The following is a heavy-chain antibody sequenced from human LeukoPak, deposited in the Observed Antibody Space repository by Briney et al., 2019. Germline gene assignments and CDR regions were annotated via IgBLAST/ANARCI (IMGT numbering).Heavy chain of an antibody. CDR1: GGIFSNHA. V-gene: IGHV1-69*04. J-gene: IGHJ3*02. Sequence: VASVKVSCKASGGIFSNHAVTWMRQSPGQGLQWMGRIIPMIGTAKYAQKFQGRVTFTADTSTNTAYMELSSLTSEDTALYFCAKGATVGKEALDIWGQGSLVTVSS. CDR3: AKGATVGKEALDI. D-gene: IGHD1-14*01. CDR2: IIPMIGTA.